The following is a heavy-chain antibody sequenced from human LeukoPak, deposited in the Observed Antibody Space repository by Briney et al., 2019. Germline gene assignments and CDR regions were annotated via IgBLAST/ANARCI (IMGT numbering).Heavy chain of an antibody. J-gene: IGHJ6*02. CDR1: GFTVSSNY. CDR2: IYSGGST. Sequence: PGGSLRLSCAASGFTVSSNYMSWVRQAPGKGLEWVSVIYSGGSTYYADSVKGRFTISRHNSKNTLYLQMNSLRAEDTAVYYCARVFLFYSSSWYKGESYGMDVRGQGTTVTVSS. CDR3: ARVFLFYSSSWYKGESYGMDV. V-gene: IGHV3-53*04. D-gene: IGHD6-13*01.